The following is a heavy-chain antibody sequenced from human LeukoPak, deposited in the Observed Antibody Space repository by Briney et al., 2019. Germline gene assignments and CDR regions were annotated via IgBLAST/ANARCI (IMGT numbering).Heavy chain of an antibody. Sequence: GGSLRLSCVASGFTFSNLAMGWVRQAPGKGLEWVSVISDSGGTTYYADSVKGRFTISRDNSRNTLYLQMNSLRAEDTAVYYCARDWPTIAAAGTIPEYFQHWGQGTLVTVSS. D-gene: IGHD6-13*01. CDR3: ARDWPTIAAAGTIPEYFQH. J-gene: IGHJ1*01. CDR1: GFTFSNLA. V-gene: IGHV3-23*01. CDR2: ISDSGGTT.